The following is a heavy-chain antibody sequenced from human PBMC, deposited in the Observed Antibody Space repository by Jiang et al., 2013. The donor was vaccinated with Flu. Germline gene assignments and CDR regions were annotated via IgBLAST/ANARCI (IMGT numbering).Heavy chain of an antibody. CDR3: AREMTTVVRARAFDI. Sequence: GAEVKKPGSSVKVSCKASEHLSSYAISWVRQAPGQGLEWMGGIIPIFGTANYAQKFQGRVTITADKSTSTAYMELSSLRSEDTAVYYCAREMTTVVRARAFDIWGQGTMVTVSS. CDR1: EHLSSYA. J-gene: IGHJ3*02. D-gene: IGHD4-23*01. V-gene: IGHV1-69*06. CDR2: IIPIFGTA.